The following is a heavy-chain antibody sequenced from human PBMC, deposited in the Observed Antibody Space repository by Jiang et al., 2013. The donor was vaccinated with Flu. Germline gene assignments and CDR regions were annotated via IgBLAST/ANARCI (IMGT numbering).Heavy chain of an antibody. CDR3: ARALFYYFDY. J-gene: IGHJ4*02. Sequence: ATGQGLEWMGWMNPNSGNTRAMHRSSRVRVTMTRNTSISTAYMELSSLRSEDTAVYYCARALFYYFDYWGQGTLVTVSS. V-gene: IGHV1-8*01. CDR2: MNPNSGNT.